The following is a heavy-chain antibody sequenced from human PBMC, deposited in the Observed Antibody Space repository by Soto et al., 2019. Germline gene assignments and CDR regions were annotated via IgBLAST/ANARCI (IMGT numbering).Heavy chain of an antibody. CDR2: IYSDGDT. CDR1: GFSVSNNY. Sequence: EVRLVETGGGLIQPGGSLRLSCAASGFSVSNNYMTWVHQAPGKGLEWVTFIYSDGDTKYAVYVMGRFTISTDKPKNTLYLHMNTLRAENTAMYYWARTSDSGPAPAADSLWGRGTLVTVSS. V-gene: IGHV3-53*02. J-gene: IGHJ4*02. D-gene: IGHD3-22*01. CDR3: ARTSDSGPAPAADSL.